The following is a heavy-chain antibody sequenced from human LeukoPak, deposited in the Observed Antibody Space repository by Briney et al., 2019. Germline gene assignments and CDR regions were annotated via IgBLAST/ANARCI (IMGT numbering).Heavy chain of an antibody. V-gene: IGHV4-38-2*02. CDR1: GYSISSGYY. CDR2: IYHSGST. J-gene: IGHJ6*03. CDR3: ARVLVDTAMGSKFYYYYMDV. D-gene: IGHD5-18*01. Sequence: SETLSLTCTVSGYSISSGYYWGWIRQPPGKGLEWIGSIYHSGSTYYNPSLKSRVTISVDTSKNQFSLKLSSVTAADTAVYYCARVLVDTAMGSKFYYYYMDVWGKGTTVTVSS.